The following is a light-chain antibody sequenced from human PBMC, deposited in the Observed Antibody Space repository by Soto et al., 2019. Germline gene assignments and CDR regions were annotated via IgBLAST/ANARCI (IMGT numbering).Light chain of an antibody. CDR3: KQYGSSPLT. Sequence: EIVLTQSPGTLSLSPGERATLSCRASQSVSSSYLAWYQQKPGQAPRLLIYGASNRATGIPDRFSGSGSGTDFTLTISRLEPEDFAVYYCKQYGSSPLTFGGGTKVXIK. CDR2: GAS. V-gene: IGKV3-20*01. CDR1: QSVSSSY. J-gene: IGKJ4*01.